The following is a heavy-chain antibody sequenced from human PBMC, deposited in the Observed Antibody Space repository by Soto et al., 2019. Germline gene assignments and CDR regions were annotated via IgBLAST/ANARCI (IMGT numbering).Heavy chain of an antibody. CDR2: ISSSSSYI. CDR3: ARDAHCGGDCYSGY. CDR1: GFTFSSYS. Sequence: ESGGGLVKPGGSLRLSCAASGFTFSSYSMNWVRQAPGKGLEWVSSISSSSSYIYYADSVKGRFTISRDNAKNSLYLQMNSLRAEDTAVYYCARDAHCGGDCYSGYWGQGTLVTVSS. J-gene: IGHJ4*02. D-gene: IGHD2-21*02. V-gene: IGHV3-21*01.